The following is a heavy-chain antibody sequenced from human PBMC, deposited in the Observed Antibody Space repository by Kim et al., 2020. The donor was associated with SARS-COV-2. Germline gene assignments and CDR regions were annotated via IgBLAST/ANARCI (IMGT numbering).Heavy chain of an antibody. J-gene: IGHJ4*02. Sequence: ASVKVSCKVSGYSFTSHYVHWVRQAPGQGLEWMGLINPSGGSTTYAQKFQRRVTMTGDTSTSTAYMELRSLTFGDTAVYYCARAALSQFSTVEYLGQGTL. CDR1: GYSFTSHY. CDR2: INPSGGST. D-gene: IGHD6-6*01. CDR3: ARAALSQFSTVEY. V-gene: IGHV1-46*01.